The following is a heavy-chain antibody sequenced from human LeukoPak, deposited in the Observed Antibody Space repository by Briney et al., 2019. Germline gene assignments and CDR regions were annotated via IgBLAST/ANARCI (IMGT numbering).Heavy chain of an antibody. D-gene: IGHD2-15*01. J-gene: IGHJ4*02. CDR3: ARRGYCSGGSCYSGYFDY. CDR2: IYPGDSDT. CDR1: GYSFTGYW. V-gene: IGHV5-51*01. Sequence: GESLKISCKGSGYSFTGYWIGWVRQMPGKGLEWMGIIYPGDSDTRYSPSFQGQVTISADKSISTAYLQWSSLKASDTAMYYCARRGYCSGGSCYSGYFDYWGQGTLVTVSP.